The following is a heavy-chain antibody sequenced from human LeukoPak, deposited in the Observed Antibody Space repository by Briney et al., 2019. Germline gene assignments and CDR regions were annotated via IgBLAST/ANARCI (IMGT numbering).Heavy chain of an antibody. J-gene: IGHJ4*02. CDR3: ATEGLYDSSGYWYYFDY. D-gene: IGHD3-22*01. Sequence: ASVTVSCKVSGYTLTELSMHWVRQAPGKGLEWMGGFDPEDGETIYAQKFQGRVTMTEDTSTDTAYMELSSLRSEDTAVYYCATEGLYDSSGYWYYFDYWGQGTLVTVSS. CDR1: GYTLTELS. V-gene: IGHV1-24*01. CDR2: FDPEDGET.